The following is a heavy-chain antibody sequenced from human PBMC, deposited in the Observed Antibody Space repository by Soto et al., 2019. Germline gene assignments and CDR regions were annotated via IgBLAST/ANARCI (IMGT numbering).Heavy chain of an antibody. V-gene: IGHV4-30-2*01. CDR1: GASITFGGYS. Sequence: SETLSLTYTVSGASITFGGYSWSWIRQTPGKGLEWIGYINHLETTFYNPSFESRLTLSIDRAKNQFSLKLHSMSAADRAVYFCARGGGSDSFDYWGQGILVTVSS. CDR2: INHLETT. J-gene: IGHJ4*02. D-gene: IGHD1-26*01. CDR3: ARGGGSDSFDY.